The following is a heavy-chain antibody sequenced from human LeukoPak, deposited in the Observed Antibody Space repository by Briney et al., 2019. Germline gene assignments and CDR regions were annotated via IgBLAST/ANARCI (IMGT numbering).Heavy chain of an antibody. J-gene: IGHJ5*02. Sequence: PSETLSLTCAVYGGSFSGYYWSWIRQPPGKGLEWIGEINHSGSTNYNPSLKSRVTISVDTSKNQFSLKLSSVTAADTAVYYCAREDYSNGWFDPWGQGTLVTVSS. CDR1: GGSFSGYY. CDR3: AREDYSNGWFDP. V-gene: IGHV4-34*01. CDR2: INHSGST. D-gene: IGHD4-11*01.